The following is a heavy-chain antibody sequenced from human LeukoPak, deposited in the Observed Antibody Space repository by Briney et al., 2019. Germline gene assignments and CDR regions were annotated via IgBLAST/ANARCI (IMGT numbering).Heavy chain of an antibody. Sequence: SVKVSCKASGGTFSSYAISWVRQAPGQGLEWMGRIIPIFGTANYAQKFQGRVTITTDESTSTAYMELSSPRSEDTAVYYCARGDGYNYFLPDYWGQGTQVTVSS. J-gene: IGHJ4*02. CDR1: GGTFSSYA. D-gene: IGHD5-24*01. CDR2: IIPIFGTA. V-gene: IGHV1-69*05. CDR3: ARGDGYNYFLPDY.